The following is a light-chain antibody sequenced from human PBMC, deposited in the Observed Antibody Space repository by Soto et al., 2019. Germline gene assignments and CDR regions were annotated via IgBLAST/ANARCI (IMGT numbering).Light chain of an antibody. CDR1: QSVSSY. Sequence: EIVLTQSPATLSLSPGERATLSCRASQSVSSYLAWYQQKPGQAPRLLIYDASNRATGIPARFSGSGSGTDFTLTISSLEPEDFAVYYCQQRSNWPPVTFGGGTQVEI. CDR3: QQRSNWPPVT. CDR2: DAS. J-gene: IGKJ4*01. V-gene: IGKV3-11*01.